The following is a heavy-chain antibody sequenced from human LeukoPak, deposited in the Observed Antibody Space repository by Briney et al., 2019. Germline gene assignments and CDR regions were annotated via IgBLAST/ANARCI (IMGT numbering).Heavy chain of an antibody. CDR2: IYYSGST. D-gene: IGHD3-10*01. J-gene: IGHJ5*02. CDR3: ARTIALRECCPPSFWFDP. CDR1: GGSISSYY. Sequence: PSETLSLTRTVSGGSISSYYWSWIRQPPGKGLEWIGYIYYSGSTNYNPSLKSRVTISVDTSKNQFSLKLSSVTAADTAVYYCARTIALRECCPPSFWFDPWGQGTLVTVSS. V-gene: IGHV4-59*01.